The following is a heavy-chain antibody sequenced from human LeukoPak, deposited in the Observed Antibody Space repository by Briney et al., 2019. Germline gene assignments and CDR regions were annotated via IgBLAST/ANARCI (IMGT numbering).Heavy chain of an antibody. V-gene: IGHV3-64D*06. CDR2: ISNNGGSK. D-gene: IGHD6-13*01. CDR3: VKGGYSSSWSLFDY. Sequence: PGGSLRLSWSAARFTFISYAIHWVRQAPGKGLEYVSGISNNGGSKYYADSVKGRFTISRDNSKNTLYLQMSSLRAEDTAVYYCVKGGYSSSWSLFDYWGQGTLVTVSS. CDR1: RFTFISYA. J-gene: IGHJ4*02.